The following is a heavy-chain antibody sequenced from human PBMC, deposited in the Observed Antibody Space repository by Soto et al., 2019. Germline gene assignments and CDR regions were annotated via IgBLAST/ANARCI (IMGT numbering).Heavy chain of an antibody. CDR3: ARDPENYDFWSGYSPLYYYYGMDV. CDR1: GFTFSNYS. J-gene: IGHJ6*02. D-gene: IGHD3-3*01. CDR2: ISSSSSYI. Sequence: PGGSLRLSCAASGFTFSNYSMNWVRQAPGKGLEWVSSISSSSSYIYYADSVKGRFTISRDNAKNSLYLQMNSLRAEDTAVYYCARDPENYDFWSGYSPLYYYYGMDVWGQGTTVTVSS. V-gene: IGHV3-21*01.